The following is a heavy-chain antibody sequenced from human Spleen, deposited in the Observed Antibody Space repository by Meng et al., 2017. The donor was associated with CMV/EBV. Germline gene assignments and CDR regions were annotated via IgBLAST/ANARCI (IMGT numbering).Heavy chain of an antibody. V-gene: IGHV1-69*02. CDR1: GGTFSSYT. Sequence: SVKVSCKASGGTFSSYTISWVRQAPGQGLEWMGRIIPILGIANYAQKFQGRVTITADKSTSTAYMELSSLRSEDTAGYYCARVGYSYGPYYGMDVWGQGTTVTVSS. CDR2: IIPILGIA. CDR3: ARVGYSYGPYYGMDV. J-gene: IGHJ6*02. D-gene: IGHD5-18*01.